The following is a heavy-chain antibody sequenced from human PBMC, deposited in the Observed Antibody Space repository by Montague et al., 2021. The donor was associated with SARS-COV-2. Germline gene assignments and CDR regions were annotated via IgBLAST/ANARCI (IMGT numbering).Heavy chain of an antibody. CDR2: ISTSSSNI. CDR3: ARERGDYGADGGFDF. J-gene: IGHJ4*02. Sequence: SLILSCAASGFTFSSFNMNWVRQAPGKGLEWVSFISTSSSNIYYXDSVRGRFTISRDKAKNSLYLQMNSLRDEDTAVYYCARERGDYGADGGFDFWGQGTLVTVSS. V-gene: IGHV3-48*02. D-gene: IGHD3-10*01. CDR1: GFTFSSFN.